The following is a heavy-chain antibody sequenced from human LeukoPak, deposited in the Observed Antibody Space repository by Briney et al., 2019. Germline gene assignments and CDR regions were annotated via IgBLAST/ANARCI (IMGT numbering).Heavy chain of an antibody. CDR2: IGGSGGSP. V-gene: IGHV3-23*01. D-gene: IGHD2-8*01. CDR1: GFTFGTYA. J-gene: IGHJ3*02. Sequence: GGSLRLSCAASGFTFGTYAMSWVRQAPGKGLEWVSAIGGSGGSPYYADSVKGRFTISRDNSKNTLYLQMNSLRAEDTAVYYCAKDRTYCTNAICYNAFDIWGQGTMITVSS. CDR3: AKDRTYCTNAICYNAFDI.